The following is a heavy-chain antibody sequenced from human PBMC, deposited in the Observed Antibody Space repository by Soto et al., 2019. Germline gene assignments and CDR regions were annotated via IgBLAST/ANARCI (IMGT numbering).Heavy chain of an antibody. CDR1: GYTFCTYD. D-gene: IGHD5-12*01. J-gene: IGHJ5*02. CDR3: ARHHGPTTSENWFDP. CDR2: ISTYSGDT. V-gene: IGHV1-18*01. Sequence: QVHLVQSGVEVKTPGASLKVSCQASGYTFCTYDISWVRQAPGQGLEWMGWISTYSGDTKYAQKFQGRVTMTTDTSTTTAYLELRSLRSDDTAVYYCARHHGPTTSENWFDPWGQGTLVTVSP.